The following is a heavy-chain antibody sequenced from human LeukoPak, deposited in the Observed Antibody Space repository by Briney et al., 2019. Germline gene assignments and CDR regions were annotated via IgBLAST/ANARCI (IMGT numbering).Heavy chain of an antibody. CDR2: ISSSSSYI. CDR3: AIFGTYYYYDGSAEDY. D-gene: IGHD3-22*01. Sequence: GGSLRLSCAASGFTFSSYSMNWVRQAPGKGLEWVSSISSSSSYIYYADSVKGRFTISRDNAKNSLYLQMNSLRAEDTAVYYCAIFGTYYYYDGSAEDYWGQGTLVTVSS. J-gene: IGHJ4*02. V-gene: IGHV3-21*01. CDR1: GFTFSSYS.